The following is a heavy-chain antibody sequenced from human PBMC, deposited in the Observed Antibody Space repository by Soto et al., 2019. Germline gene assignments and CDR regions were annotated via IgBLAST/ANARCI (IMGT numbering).Heavy chain of an antibody. CDR3: ARTYCSGGSCYSPYYYGTDV. J-gene: IGHJ6*02. CDR2: IYPGDSDT. V-gene: IGHV5-51*01. D-gene: IGHD2-15*01. CDR1: GYSFTNYW. Sequence: GESLKISCKGSGYSFTNYWIGWVRQMPGKGLEWMGIIYPGDSDTRYSPSFQGQVTISADKSISTAYLQWSSLKASDTAMYYCARTYCSGGSCYSPYYYGTDVWGQGTTVTVSS.